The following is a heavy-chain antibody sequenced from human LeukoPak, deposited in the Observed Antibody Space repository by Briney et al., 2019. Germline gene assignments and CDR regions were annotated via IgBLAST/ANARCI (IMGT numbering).Heavy chain of an antibody. J-gene: IGHJ3*02. V-gene: IGHV4-39*01. D-gene: IGHD3-9*01. CDR1: GGSLSNSNYY. Sequence: SETLSLTCTVSGGSLSNSNYYWGWIRQPPGKGLEWIGSIYYTGRSTYYNPSLKSGVTISIDTSKNQFSLKLSSVTAADTAVFYCARLPYYDILTGPVNAFDIWGQGTMVTVSS. CDR2: IYYTGRST. CDR3: ARLPYYDILTGPVNAFDI.